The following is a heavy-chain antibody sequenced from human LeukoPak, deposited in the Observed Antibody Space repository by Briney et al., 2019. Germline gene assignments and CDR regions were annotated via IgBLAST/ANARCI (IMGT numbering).Heavy chain of an antibody. J-gene: IGHJ4*02. V-gene: IGHV3-74*01. CDR1: GFSFSNYW. D-gene: IGHD5-18*01. Sequence: PGGSLRLSCAASGFSFSNYWMDWVRQAPGKGLVWVSRINSDGSSTTYADSVKGRFTISRDNAKNTLYLQMNSLRAEDTALYYCAKDKRGYSYGYYHFDYWGQGTLVTVSS. CDR2: INSDGSST. CDR3: AKDKRGYSYGYYHFDY.